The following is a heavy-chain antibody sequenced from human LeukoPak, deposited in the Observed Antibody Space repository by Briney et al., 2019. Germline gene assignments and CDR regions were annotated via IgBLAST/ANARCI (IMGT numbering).Heavy chain of an antibody. CDR2: ISGSGGST. D-gene: IGHD3-22*01. CDR3: AKGRGETMIVVVITPFDY. CDR1: GFTFDDYA. J-gene: IGHJ4*02. Sequence: PGRSLRLSCAASGFTFDDYAMHWVRQAPGKGLEWVSAISGSGGSTYYADSVKGRFTISRDNSKNTLYLQMNSLRAEDTAVYYCAKGRGETMIVVVITPFDYWGQGTLVTVSS. V-gene: IGHV3-23*01.